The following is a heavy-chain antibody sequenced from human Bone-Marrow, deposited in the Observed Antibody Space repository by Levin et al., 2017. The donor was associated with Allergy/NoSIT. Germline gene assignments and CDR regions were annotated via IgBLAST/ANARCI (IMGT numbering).Heavy chain of an antibody. CDR2: ISPYNVNT. D-gene: IGHD3-10*01. J-gene: IGHJ4*02. CDR1: GYTFATYA. CDR3: ARDGGSGSFDY. V-gene: IGHV1-18*01. Sequence: ASVKVSCKASGYTFATYAITWVRQAPGQGLEWMGWISPYNVNTNYAQKLQGRVTMTTDTSTSTAYMELRSLRFDDTAVYYCARDGGSGSFDYWGQGSLVTVSS.